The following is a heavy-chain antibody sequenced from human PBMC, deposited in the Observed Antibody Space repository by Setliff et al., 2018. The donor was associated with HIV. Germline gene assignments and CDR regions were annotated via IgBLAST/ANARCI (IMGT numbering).Heavy chain of an antibody. Sequence: LSLTCAVSGGSINSYYWSWIRQPPGKGLEWIGYIYYIGNTNYNPSLKSRVTISLDTSKNQFSLKLTSVTAADTAMYYCAAFLVSPVTTQDYWGQGTPVTVSS. CDR3: AAFLVSPVTTQDY. J-gene: IGHJ4*02. CDR1: GGSINSYY. D-gene: IGHD4-17*01. V-gene: IGHV4-59*08. CDR2: IYYIGNT.